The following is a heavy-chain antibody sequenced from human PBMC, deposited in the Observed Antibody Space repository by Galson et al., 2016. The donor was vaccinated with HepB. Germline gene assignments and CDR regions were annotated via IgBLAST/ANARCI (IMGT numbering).Heavy chain of an antibody. D-gene: IGHD2-15*01. CDR2: IGAAGDT. J-gene: IGHJ3*02. CDR3: AREGGCSGGRCHNAAFDI. CDR1: GFTSSNYD. Sequence: SLRLSCAASGFTSSNYDMHWVRQATGKGLEWVSAIGAAGDTYYPGSVKGRFTISRENANNSLYLHMNSLRAGDTAVYYCAREGGCSGGRCHNAAFDIWGQGTMVTVSS. V-gene: IGHV3-13*01.